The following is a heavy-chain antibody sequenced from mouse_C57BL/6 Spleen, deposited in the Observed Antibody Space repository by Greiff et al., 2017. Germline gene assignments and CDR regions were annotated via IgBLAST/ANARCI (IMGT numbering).Heavy chain of an antibody. CDR1: GYTFTSYW. D-gene: IGHD1-1*01. CDR3: ARGAYGSSHYYAMDY. Sequence: QVQLQQPGAELVKPGASVKLSCKASGYTFTSYWMQWVKQRPGQGLEWIGEIDPSDSYTNYNQKFKGKATLTVDTSSSTAYMQLSSLTSEDSAVYYCARGAYGSSHYYAMDYWGQGTSVTVSS. CDR2: IDPSDSYT. J-gene: IGHJ4*01. V-gene: IGHV1-50*01.